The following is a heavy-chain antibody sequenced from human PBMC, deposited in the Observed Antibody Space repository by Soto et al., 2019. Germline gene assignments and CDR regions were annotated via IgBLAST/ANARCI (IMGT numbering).Heavy chain of an antibody. J-gene: IGHJ3*02. V-gene: IGHV3-21*01. D-gene: IGHD1-1*01. CDR1: GFTFSSYS. CDR2: ISSSSSYI. CDR3: ARLDEEIDAFDI. Sequence: ESGGGLVKPGGSLRLSCAASGFTFSSYSMNWVRQAPGKGLEWVSSISSSSSYIYYADSVKGRFTISRDNAKNSLYLQMNSLRAEDTAVYYCARLDEEIDAFDIWGQGTMVTVSS.